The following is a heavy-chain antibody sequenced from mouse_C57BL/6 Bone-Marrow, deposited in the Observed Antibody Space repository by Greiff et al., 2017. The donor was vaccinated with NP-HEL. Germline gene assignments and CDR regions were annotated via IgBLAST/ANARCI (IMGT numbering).Heavy chain of an antibody. CDR2: FTLSSDAT. J-gene: IGHJ2*01. Sequence: LKESGAELVRPGSSVKLSCKDSYFAFMASAMHWVKQRPGHGLEWIGSFTLSSDATASSENFKAKATLTANTSSSTAYMEPSSLTSEDCAVYYCASEDSSNFLDYWGQGTTLTVSS. V-gene: IGHV1-49*01. CDR1: YFAFMASA. D-gene: IGHD2-5*01. CDR3: ASEDSSNFLDY.